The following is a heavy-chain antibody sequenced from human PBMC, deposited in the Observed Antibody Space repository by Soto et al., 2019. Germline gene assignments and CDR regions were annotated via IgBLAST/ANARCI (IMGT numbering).Heavy chain of an antibody. J-gene: IGHJ6*02. D-gene: IGHD5-18*01. V-gene: IGHV1-46*01. Sequence: ASVKLSCKASGYTLTSDYMHWVRQAPGQGLEWMGIINPSGGSTSYAQKFQGRVTMTRDTSTSTVYMELSSLRSEDTAVYYCARSVDTAMGDYYYYGMDVWGHGTTVTVS. CDR3: ARSVDTAMGDYYYYGMDV. CDR2: INPSGGST. CDR1: GYTLTSDY.